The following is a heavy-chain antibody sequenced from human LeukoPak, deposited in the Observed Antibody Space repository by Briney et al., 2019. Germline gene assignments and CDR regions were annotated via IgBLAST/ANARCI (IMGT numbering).Heavy chain of an antibody. V-gene: IGHV3-23*01. CDR3: AKQSAGSAAWYSLHYDF. D-gene: IGHD6-13*01. CDR2: ISASGDAT. CDR1: GFTFSTTA. J-gene: IGHJ4*02. Sequence: GGSLRLSCAASGFTFSTTAMSWVRQAPGKGLEWVSAISASGDATYYADSVKGRFTISRDNSKSILYLQMNSLRADDTAVYFCAKQSAGSAAWYSLHYDFWGQGTLVTVSS.